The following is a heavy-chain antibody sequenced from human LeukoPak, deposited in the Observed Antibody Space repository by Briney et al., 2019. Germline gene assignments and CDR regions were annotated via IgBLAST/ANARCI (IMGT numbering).Heavy chain of an antibody. J-gene: IGHJ4*02. V-gene: IGHV1-2*02. Sequence: GASETASCKASGYTFTGYYMHLVRQSPRQRREWIGWINPNSGGTNYAQKWPGRLILRRDTSISTAYMELSRLRSDDTAVYYCARVTGIAVAGRANFDYWGQGTLVTVPS. CDR1: GYTFTGYY. D-gene: IGHD6-19*01. CDR3: ARVTGIAVAGRANFDY. CDR2: INPNSGGT.